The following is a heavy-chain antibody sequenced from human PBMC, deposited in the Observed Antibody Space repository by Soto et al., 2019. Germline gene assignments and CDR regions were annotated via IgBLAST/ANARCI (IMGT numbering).Heavy chain of an antibody. CDR3: ARRKSVGNSVWFDP. D-gene: IGHD4-4*01. V-gene: IGHV1-69*13. CDR1: GGTFSSYA. CDR2: IIPIFGTA. J-gene: IGHJ5*02. Sequence: SVKVSCKASGGTFSSYAMSWVRQAPGQGLEWMGGIIPIFGTANYAQKFQGRVTITADESTSTAYMELSSLTSEDTAVYYCARRKSVGNSVWFDPWGQGTLVTVSS.